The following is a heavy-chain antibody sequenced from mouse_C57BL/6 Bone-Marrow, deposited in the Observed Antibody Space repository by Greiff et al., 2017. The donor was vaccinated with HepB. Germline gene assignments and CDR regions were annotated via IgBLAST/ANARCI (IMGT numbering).Heavy chain of an antibody. J-gene: IGHJ4*01. V-gene: IGHV1-55*01. Sequence: VQLQQPGAELVKPGASVKMSCKASGYTFTSYWITWVKQRPGQGLEWIGDIYPGSGSTNYNEKFKSKATLTVDTSSSTAYMQLSSLTSEDSAVYYCASPGSDVYYARDYWGQGTSVTVSS. CDR3: ASPGSDVYYARDY. CDR1: GYTFTSYW. CDR2: IYPGSGST.